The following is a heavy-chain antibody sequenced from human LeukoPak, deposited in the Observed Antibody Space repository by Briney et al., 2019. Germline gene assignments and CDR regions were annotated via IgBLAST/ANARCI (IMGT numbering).Heavy chain of an antibody. V-gene: IGHV3-9*03. J-gene: IGHJ6*03. CDR1: GFTFDDYA. CDR3: AKDVSRMSYYYMDV. CDR2: ISWNSGSI. D-gene: IGHD2-15*01. Sequence: GGSLRLSCAASGFTFDDYAMPWVRQAPGKGLEWVSGISWNSGSIVYADSVKGRFTISRDNAKNSLYLQMNSLRAEDMALYYCAKDVSRMSYYYMDVWGKGTTVTVSS.